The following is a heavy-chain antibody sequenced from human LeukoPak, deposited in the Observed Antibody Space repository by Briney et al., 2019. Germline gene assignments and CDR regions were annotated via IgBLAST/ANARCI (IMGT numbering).Heavy chain of an antibody. V-gene: IGHV4-59*01. CDR3: ARDLGGDYDY. Sequence: SETLSLSCTVSGGSISSYYWSWIRQPPGKGLEWIGYIYYSGSTNYNPPLKSRVTISVDASKNQFSLKLSSVTAADTAVYYCARDLGGDYDYWGRGTLVTVSS. CDR1: GGSISSYY. CDR2: IYYSGST. D-gene: IGHD4-17*01. J-gene: IGHJ4*02.